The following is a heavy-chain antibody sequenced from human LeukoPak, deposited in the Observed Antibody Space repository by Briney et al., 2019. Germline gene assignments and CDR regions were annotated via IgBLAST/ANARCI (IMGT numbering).Heavy chain of an antibody. CDR3: TRVQAGRSGPMDV. V-gene: IGHV3-74*01. Sequence: GGPLSPSCPPFEFRLSGYWMPWVRQAPGKGLVWVSRISPEGSGTTYADPVKAQFPISRDNSKNTLYLEMNRLRDEDAAVYHCTRVQAGRSGPMDVWGRGTTVTVSS. J-gene: IGHJ6*02. D-gene: IGHD2-8*02. CDR2: ISPEGSGT. CDR1: EFRLSGYW.